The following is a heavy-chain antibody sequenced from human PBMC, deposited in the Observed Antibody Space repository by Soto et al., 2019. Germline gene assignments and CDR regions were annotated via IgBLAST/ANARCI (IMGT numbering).Heavy chain of an antibody. Sequence: SETLSLTCTVSGGSISSYYWSWIRQPPGKGLEWIGYIYYSGSTNYNPSLKSRVTISVDTSKNQFSLKLSSVTAADTAVYYCARDNGDYFDDWGQGTLVTVSS. J-gene: IGHJ4*02. CDR1: GGSISSYY. CDR3: ARDNGDYFDD. CDR2: IYYSGST. D-gene: IGHD4-17*01. V-gene: IGHV4-59*01.